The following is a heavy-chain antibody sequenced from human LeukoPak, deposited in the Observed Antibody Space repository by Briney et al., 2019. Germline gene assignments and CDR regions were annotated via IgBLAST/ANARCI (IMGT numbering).Heavy chain of an antibody. J-gene: IGHJ5*02. CDR1: GYTFTSYY. CDR2: INPSGGST. CDR3: AREAYGDYGFNWFDP. V-gene: IGHV1-46*01. Sequence: ASVKVSCKASGYTFTSYYMHWVRQAPGQGLEWMGIINPSGGSTSYAQKFQGRVTITADKSTSTAYMELSSLRSEDTAVYYCAREAYGDYGFNWFDPWGQGTLVTVSS. D-gene: IGHD4-17*01.